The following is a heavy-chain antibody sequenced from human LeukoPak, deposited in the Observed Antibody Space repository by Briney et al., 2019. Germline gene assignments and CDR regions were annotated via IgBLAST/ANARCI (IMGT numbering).Heavy chain of an antibody. CDR2: IYYNGNN. D-gene: IGHD1-26*01. CDR3: ARESGIVGAVDI. CDR1: GGSVSSASYY. J-gene: IGHJ3*02. V-gene: IGHV4-61*01. Sequence: SETLSLTCTVSGGSVSSASYYWSWIRQPPGKGLEWIGHIYYNGNNYYSPSLKSRVTISVDTSKNQFSLKLSSVTAADTAVYYCARESGIVGAVDIWGQGTMVTVSS.